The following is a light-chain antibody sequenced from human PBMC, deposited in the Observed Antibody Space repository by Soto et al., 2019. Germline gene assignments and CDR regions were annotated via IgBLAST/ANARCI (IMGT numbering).Light chain of an antibody. CDR2: DAS. CDR1: QSVSRY. V-gene: IGKV3-11*01. Sequence: EIVLTQSPATLSLSPGERATLSCRASQSVSRYLAWYQQKPGQAPRLLIYDASNRATGIPARFSGSGSGTDFTLTIRSLEPDDLAVYYCQQRSDWPSTFGGGTKVQIK. J-gene: IGKJ4*01. CDR3: QQRSDWPST.